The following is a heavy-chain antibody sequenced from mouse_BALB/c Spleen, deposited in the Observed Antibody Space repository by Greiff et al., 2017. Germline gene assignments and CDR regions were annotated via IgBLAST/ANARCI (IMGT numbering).Heavy chain of an antibody. D-gene: IGHD2-1*01. CDR2: IWSGGST. V-gene: IGHV2-2*02. CDR1: GFSLTSYG. J-gene: IGHJ4*01. Sequence: QVQLKESGPGLVQPSQSLSITCTVSGFSLTSYGVHWVRQSPGKGLEWLGVIWSGGSTDYNAAFISRLSISKDNSKSQVFFKMNSLQANDTAIYYCARYGNYALYAMDYWGQGTSVTVSS. CDR3: ARYGNYALYAMDY.